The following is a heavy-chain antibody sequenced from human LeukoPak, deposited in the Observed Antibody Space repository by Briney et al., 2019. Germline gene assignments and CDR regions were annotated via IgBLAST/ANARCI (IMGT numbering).Heavy chain of an antibody. CDR3: ARVNSALWFFDF. CDR2: IYPIDSDT. CDR1: GYTIVSFGSYW. D-gene: IGHD3-9*01. Sequence: GASLKISCTGSGYTIVSFGSYWIAWVRQMPGKGLEWMGSIYPIDSDTRYNPSFEGQVTVSVDRSISTAYLQWSSLKASDTAMYYCARVNSALWFFDFWGQGSLVSVSS. J-gene: IGHJ4*02. V-gene: IGHV5-51*01.